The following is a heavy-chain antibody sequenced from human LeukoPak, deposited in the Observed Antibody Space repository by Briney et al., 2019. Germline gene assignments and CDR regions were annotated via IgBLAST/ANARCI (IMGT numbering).Heavy chain of an antibody. CDR1: GYTFTSYY. CDR3: ARATAAGRRVDY. V-gene: IGHV1-46*01. D-gene: IGHD6-13*01. J-gene: IGHJ4*02. CDR2: INPSGGST. Sequence: ASVKVSYKASGYTFTSYYMHWVRQAPGQGLEWMAIINPSGGSTTYAQKFQGRVTMTRDTSTSTVYMELSSLRSEDTAVYYCARATAAGRRVDYWGQGTLVTVSS.